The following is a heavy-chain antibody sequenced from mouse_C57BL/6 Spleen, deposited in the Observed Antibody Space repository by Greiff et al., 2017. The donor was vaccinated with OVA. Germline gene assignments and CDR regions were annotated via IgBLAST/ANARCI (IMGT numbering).Heavy chain of an antibody. CDR3: ARANWENYAMDY. D-gene: IGHD4-1*01. CDR2: ISDGGSYT. CDR1: GFTFSSYA. Sequence: EVQLVESGGGLVKPGGSLKLSCAASGFTFSSYAMSWVRQTPEKRLEWVATISDGGSYTYYPDNVKGRFTISRDNAKNNLYLQMSHLKSEDTAMYYCARANWENYAMDYWGQGTSVTVSS. J-gene: IGHJ4*01. V-gene: IGHV5-4*01.